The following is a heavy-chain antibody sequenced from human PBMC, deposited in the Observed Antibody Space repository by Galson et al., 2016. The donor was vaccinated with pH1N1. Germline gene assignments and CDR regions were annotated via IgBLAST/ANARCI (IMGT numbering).Heavy chain of an antibody. V-gene: IGHV3-30*02. Sequence: SLRLSCAASGFSFSDCGMHWVRQGPGKGLEWVAFIRYDGSTKYYADSVRGRFIVSRDNSKNTVYLQMNSLRDEDTAVYYCAKDGSFFDTSDYYDAFDIWGQGTMVTVSS. D-gene: IGHD3-22*01. CDR3: AKDGSFFDTSDYYDAFDI. J-gene: IGHJ3*02. CDR1: GFSFSDCG. CDR2: IRYDGSTK.